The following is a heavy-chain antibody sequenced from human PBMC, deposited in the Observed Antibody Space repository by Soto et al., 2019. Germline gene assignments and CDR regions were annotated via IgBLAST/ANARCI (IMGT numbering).Heavy chain of an antibody. V-gene: IGHV1-3*01. J-gene: IGHJ4*02. CDR1: GYMFTTNA. CDR2: INPANGKT. CDR3: ARHSCQWLVLGTVDY. Sequence: QVQLVQSGAEVKKPGASVKVSCKASGYMFTTNAIHWVRQAPGHRLEWMAWINPANGKTKSSQKYQGRVTLTRDTSATTAYMELTSLTPEATAVYYCARHSCQWLVLGTVDYWGQGTLVTVSS. D-gene: IGHD6-19*01.